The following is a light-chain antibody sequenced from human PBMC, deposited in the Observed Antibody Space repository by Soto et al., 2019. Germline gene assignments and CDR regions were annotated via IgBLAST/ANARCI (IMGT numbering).Light chain of an antibody. V-gene: IGLV2-14*01. Sequence: QSALTQPASVSGSPGQSITISCTGTSSVVGGYNYVSWYQQHPGKAPELMIYDVSNRPSGVSNRFSGSKSGNTASLTISGLQAEDEADYYCSSYRSGDTYVFGTGTKVTVL. J-gene: IGLJ1*01. CDR1: SSVVGGYNY. CDR3: SSYRSGDTYV. CDR2: DVS.